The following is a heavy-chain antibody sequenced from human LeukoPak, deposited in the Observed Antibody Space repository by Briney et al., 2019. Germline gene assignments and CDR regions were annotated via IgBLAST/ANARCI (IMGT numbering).Heavy chain of an antibody. Sequence: GGSLRLSCAASGFAFRNYAMSWVRQAPGKALEWVSSMSGSGSSTYFADSVKGRFTISRDNYKNTLYLQLTSLRADDTAVYYCAKGLMGDSVYFNHWGQGTLVTVSS. J-gene: IGHJ4*02. CDR1: GFAFRNYA. CDR3: AKGLMGDSVYFNH. CDR2: MSGSGSST. D-gene: IGHD3-16*01. V-gene: IGHV3-23*01.